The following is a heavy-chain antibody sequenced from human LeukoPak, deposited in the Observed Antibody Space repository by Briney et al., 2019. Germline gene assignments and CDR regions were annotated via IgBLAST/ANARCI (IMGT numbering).Heavy chain of an antibody. CDR1: GYTFTSYD. D-gene: IGHD6-13*01. J-gene: IGHJ6*03. CDR3: ASGEGSSRAFYYYMAV. V-gene: IGHV7-4-1*02. Sequence: ASVKVSCKASGYTFTSYDINWVRQAPGQGLEWMGWINTNNGNPTCAQDFTGRFVFSLDTSVSTAYLQISSLKAEDTAVYYCASGEGSSRAFYYYMAVWGKGTTVTVSS. CDR2: INTNNGNP.